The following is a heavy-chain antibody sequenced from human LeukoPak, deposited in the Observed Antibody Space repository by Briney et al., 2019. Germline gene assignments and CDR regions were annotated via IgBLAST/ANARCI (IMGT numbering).Heavy chain of an antibody. CDR2: ISSSSSTI. CDR1: GFTFSSYS. J-gene: IGHJ4*02. D-gene: IGHD6-19*01. Sequence: GGSLRLSCAASGFTFSSYSMNWVRQAPGKGLEWVSYISSSSSTIYYADSVKGRFTISRDNAKNSLYLQMNSLRAEDTAVYYCAAGGSSGWYGFKAGRGYWGQGTLVTVSS. CDR3: AAGGSSGWYGFKAGRGY. V-gene: IGHV3-48*04.